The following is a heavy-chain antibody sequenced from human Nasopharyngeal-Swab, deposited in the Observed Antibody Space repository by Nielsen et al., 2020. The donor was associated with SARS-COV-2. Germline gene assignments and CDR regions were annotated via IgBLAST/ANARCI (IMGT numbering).Heavy chain of an antibody. CDR1: GFTFSSYW. Sequence: GGSLRLSCAASGFTFSSYWIHWVRQAPGKGLVWVARIKSDGSSTNYADSVKGRFTISRGNAKNTLYLQMNSLRAEDTAVYYCARAYYFDSWGQGTLVTVSS. CDR3: ARAYYFDS. CDR2: IKSDGSST. V-gene: IGHV3-74*01. J-gene: IGHJ4*02.